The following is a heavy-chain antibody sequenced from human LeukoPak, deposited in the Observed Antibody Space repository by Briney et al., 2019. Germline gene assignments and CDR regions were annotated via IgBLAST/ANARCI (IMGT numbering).Heavy chain of an antibody. Sequence: AGGSLRLSCAASGFTFSSYAMSWVRQIPGKGLEWVASTSNGGGATYYVDSVRGRFTISRDDAKNSLFLQMNGLRSDDTAVYYCTRENYVPDSWGQGTLVTVSS. CDR2: TSNGGGAT. CDR3: TRENYVPDS. D-gene: IGHD3-10*02. CDR1: GFTFSSYA. J-gene: IGHJ5*02. V-gene: IGHV3-7*03.